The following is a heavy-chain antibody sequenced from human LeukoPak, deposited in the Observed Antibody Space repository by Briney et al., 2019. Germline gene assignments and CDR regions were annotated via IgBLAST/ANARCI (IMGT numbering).Heavy chain of an antibody. CDR1: GFTFSSYS. Sequence: GGSLRLSCAASGFTFSSYSMNWVRQAPGKGLEWVSSISSSSSYIYYAGSVKGRFTISRDNAKNSLYLQMNSLRAEDTAVYYCAKVRDYGDYRDAFDIWGQGTMVTVSS. CDR3: AKVRDYGDYRDAFDI. D-gene: IGHD4-17*01. J-gene: IGHJ3*02. V-gene: IGHV3-21*01. CDR2: ISSSSSYI.